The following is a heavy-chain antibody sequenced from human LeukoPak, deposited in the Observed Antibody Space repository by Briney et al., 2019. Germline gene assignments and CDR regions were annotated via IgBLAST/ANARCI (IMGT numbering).Heavy chain of an antibody. J-gene: IGHJ4*02. Sequence: PSETLSLTCAVYGGSFSGYYWSWIRQTPGKGLEWIGEINHSGSTNYNPSLKSRVTISVDTSKNQFSLKLSSVTAADTAVYYCAAYSSSWSATTFDYWGQGTLVTVSS. D-gene: IGHD6-13*01. V-gene: IGHV4-34*01. CDR1: GGSFSGYY. CDR3: AAYSSSWSATTFDY. CDR2: INHSGST.